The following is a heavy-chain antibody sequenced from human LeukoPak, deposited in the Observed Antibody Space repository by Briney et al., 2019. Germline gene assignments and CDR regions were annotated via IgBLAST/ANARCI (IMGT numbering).Heavy chain of an antibody. D-gene: IGHD3-10*01. Sequence: GGSLRLSCAASGFSFNSYPMHWVRQAPGKGLEWVAVFSNDGNNKYYADSVKGRFTISRDNSNNTLSLQMNGLRVEDTAVYYCARPDDSESFYRANHYWGRGTLVTVS. CDR2: FSNDGNNK. J-gene: IGHJ4*02. CDR3: ARPDDSESFYRANHY. V-gene: IGHV3-30*04. CDR1: GFSFNSYP.